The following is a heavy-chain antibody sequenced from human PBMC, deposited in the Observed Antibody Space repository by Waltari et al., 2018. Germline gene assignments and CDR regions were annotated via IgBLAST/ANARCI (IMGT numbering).Heavy chain of an antibody. J-gene: IGHJ4*02. CDR1: GYTFNNFA. Sequence: QVQLVQSGAEVKKPGASLKVSCKASGYTFNNFAMNWVRQAPGQRPEGMGWINTGKGNTKYSQKFQGRVTFTRDTSANTAYMELSSLRSEDTAVYYCARSSYGYHFDYWGQGTLVTVSS. CDR2: INTGKGNT. CDR3: ARSSYGYHFDY. D-gene: IGHD3-16*01. V-gene: IGHV1-3*04.